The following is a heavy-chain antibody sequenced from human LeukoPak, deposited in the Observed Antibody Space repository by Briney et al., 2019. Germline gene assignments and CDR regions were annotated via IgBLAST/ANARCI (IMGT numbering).Heavy chain of an antibody. V-gene: IGHV3-21*01. D-gene: IGHD1-14*01. Sequence: PGGSLRLSCAASGFTFNTYTMNWVRQAPGKGLEWVSSISSTGSYIYYADSVKGRFTISRDNAQNSLYLQMDSLRAEDTAVYYCARSKGTAGYFDYWGQGTLVTVSS. CDR3: ARSKGTAGYFDY. CDR1: GFTFNTYT. J-gene: IGHJ4*02. CDR2: ISSTGSYI.